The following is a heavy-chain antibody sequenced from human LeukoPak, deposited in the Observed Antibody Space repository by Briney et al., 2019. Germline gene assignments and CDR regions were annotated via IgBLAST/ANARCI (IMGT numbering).Heavy chain of an antibody. CDR1: GGSISSSSYY. CDR2: IYYSGST. Sequence: SETLSLTCTVSGGSISSSSYYWGWIRQPPGKGLEWIGSIYYSGSTNYNPSLKSRVTISVDTSKNQFSLKLSSVTAADTAVDYCAREVFGVVIEYYFDYWGQGTLVTVSS. D-gene: IGHD3-3*01. J-gene: IGHJ4*02. V-gene: IGHV4-39*07. CDR3: AREVFGVVIEYYFDY.